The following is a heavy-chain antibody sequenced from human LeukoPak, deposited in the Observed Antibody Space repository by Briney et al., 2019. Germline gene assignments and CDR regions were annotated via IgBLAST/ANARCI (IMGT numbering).Heavy chain of an antibody. CDR3: AREMDYYDSSGYYDAFDI. CDR1: GYTFTGYY. J-gene: IGHJ3*02. Sequence: GASVKVSCKASGYTFTGYYMHWVRQAPGQGLEWMGWNNPNSGGTNYAQKFQGRVTMTRDTSISTAYMELSRLRSDDTAVYYCAREMDYYDSSGYYDAFDIWGQGTMVTVSS. V-gene: IGHV1-2*02. CDR2: NNPNSGGT. D-gene: IGHD3-22*01.